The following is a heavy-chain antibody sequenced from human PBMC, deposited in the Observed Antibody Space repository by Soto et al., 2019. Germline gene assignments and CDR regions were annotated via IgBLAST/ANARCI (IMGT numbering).Heavy chain of an antibody. J-gene: IGHJ4*02. CDR3: ARDPRGYYSNRYFDY. CDR2: ISSSSSYT. V-gene: IGHV3-11*06. D-gene: IGHD3-22*01. Sequence: PGGSLRLSCAASGFTFSDYYMSWIRQAPGEGLEWVSYISSSSSYTNYADSVKGRFTISRDNAKNSLYLQMNSLRAEDTAVYYCARDPRGYYSNRYFDYWGQGTLVTVSS. CDR1: GFTFSDYY.